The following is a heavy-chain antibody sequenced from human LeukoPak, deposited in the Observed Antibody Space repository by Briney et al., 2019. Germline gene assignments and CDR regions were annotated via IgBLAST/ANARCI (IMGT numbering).Heavy chain of an antibody. D-gene: IGHD1-26*01. CDR3: ARIIGISGTYPTDY. CDR1: GFTFSTYA. Sequence: GRSLRLSCAASGFTFSTYAMHWVRQAPGKGLEWVAVISYDGSNKYYADSVKGRFTISRDNSKNTLYLQMNSLRAEDTAVYYCARIIGISGTYPTDYWGQGTLVTVSS. J-gene: IGHJ4*02. V-gene: IGHV3-30*04. CDR2: ISYDGSNK.